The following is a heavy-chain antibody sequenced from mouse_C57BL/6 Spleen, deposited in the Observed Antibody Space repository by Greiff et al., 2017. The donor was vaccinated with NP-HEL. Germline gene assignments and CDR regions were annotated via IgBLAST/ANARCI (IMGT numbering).Heavy chain of an antibody. V-gene: IGHV1-61*01. CDR3: ARRYSNYQAWFAY. D-gene: IGHD2-5*01. CDR2: INPFDSET. J-gene: IGHJ3*01. Sequence: QVQLQQPGAELVRPGSSVKLSCKASGYTFTSYWWDGVKQRPGQGLEWIGNINPFDSETHYNQKFKDKATLTVDKSSSTAYMQLSSLTSEDSAVYYCARRYSNYQAWFAYWGQGTLVTVSA. CDR1: GYTFTSYW.